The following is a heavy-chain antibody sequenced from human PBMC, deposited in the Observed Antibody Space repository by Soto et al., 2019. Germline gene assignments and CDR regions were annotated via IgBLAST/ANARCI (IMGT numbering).Heavy chain of an antibody. CDR2: ISGSGGST. CDR1: GFTFSSYA. CDR3: AKRGRVLRYFDWPSFDY. Sequence: EVQLLESGGGLVQPGGSLRLSCAASGFTFSSYAMSWVRQAPGKGLEWVSAISGSGGSTYYADSVKGRFTISRDNSKNTLYLQMNSLRAEDTAVYYCAKRGRVLRYFDWPSFDYWGQGTLVTVSS. J-gene: IGHJ4*02. D-gene: IGHD3-9*01. V-gene: IGHV3-23*01.